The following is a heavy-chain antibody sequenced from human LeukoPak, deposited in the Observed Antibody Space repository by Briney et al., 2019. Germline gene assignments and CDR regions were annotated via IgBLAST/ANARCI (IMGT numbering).Heavy chain of an antibody. CDR2: INHSGST. J-gene: IGHJ4*02. CDR1: GGSFSGYY. CDR3: ARGGGGYSYGYDFDY. D-gene: IGHD5-18*01. Sequence: SETLSLTCAVYGGSFSGYYWSWIRQPPGKALEWIGEINHSGSTNYNPSLKSRVTISVDTSKNQFSLKLSSVTAADTAVYYCARGGGGYSYGYDFDYWGQGTLVTVSS. V-gene: IGHV4-34*01.